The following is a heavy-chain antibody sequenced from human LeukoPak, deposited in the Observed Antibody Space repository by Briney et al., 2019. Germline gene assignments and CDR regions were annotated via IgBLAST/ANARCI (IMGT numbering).Heavy chain of an antibody. V-gene: IGHV4-39*07. CDR2: IYYSGST. CDR3: ARAYSPPQWSPFDY. D-gene: IGHD6-13*01. CDR1: GGSISSSSYY. J-gene: IGHJ4*02. Sequence: SETLSLTSTVSGGSISSSSYYWGWIRQPPGKGLEWIGSIYYSGSTYYKPSLTSRVTISLDTSKNQFSLKLSSVTAADTAVYYCARAYSPPQWSPFDYWGQGTLVTVSS.